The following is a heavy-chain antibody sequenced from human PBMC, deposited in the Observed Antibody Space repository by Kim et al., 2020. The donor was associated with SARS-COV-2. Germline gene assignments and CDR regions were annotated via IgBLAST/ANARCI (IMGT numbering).Heavy chain of an antibody. CDR3: ARRPDPYGSGSYH. Sequence: PSPKSRVTISVDTSKNQCSLKLSSVTAADTAVYYCARRPDPYGSGSYHWGQGTLVTVSS. D-gene: IGHD3-10*01. J-gene: IGHJ4*02. V-gene: IGHV4-34*01.